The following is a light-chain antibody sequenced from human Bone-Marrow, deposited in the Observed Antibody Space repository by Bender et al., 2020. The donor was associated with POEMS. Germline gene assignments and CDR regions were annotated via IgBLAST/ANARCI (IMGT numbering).Light chain of an antibody. CDR3: QVWDRASAHYV. J-gene: IGLJ1*01. CDR1: NIGSIS. Sequence: SYVLTQPPSVSVAPGQTSTITCGGDNIGSISVHWYQQKPGQAPVLVVYDDTDRPSGIPERFSGCSSGITATLTISRVEAGDEADYYCQVWDRASAHYVFGTGTKVTVL. V-gene: IGLV3-21*02. CDR2: DDT.